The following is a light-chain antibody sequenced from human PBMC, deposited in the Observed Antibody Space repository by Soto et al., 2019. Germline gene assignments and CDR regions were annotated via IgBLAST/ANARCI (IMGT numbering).Light chain of an antibody. J-gene: IGLJ1*01. CDR3: SSYTTSTTLFYV. CDR1: SSDVGNYDF. V-gene: IGLV2-14*01. CDR2: EVT. Sequence: QSALTQPASVSGSPGQSITLSCTGTSSDVGNYDFVSWYQQHPGKAPKLIIYEVTNRPSGVSSRFSGSKSGNTASLTISGLRSEDEAAYYCSSYTTSTTLFYVFGTGTKVTV.